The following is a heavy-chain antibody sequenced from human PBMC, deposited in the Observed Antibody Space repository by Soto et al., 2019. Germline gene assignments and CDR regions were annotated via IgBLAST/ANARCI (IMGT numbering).Heavy chain of an antibody. V-gene: IGHV4-59*01. Sequence: PSETLSLTCSVSRGSISSYYWSWVRQPPGKGLEWIGFIHRTGSNKYNPSLESRVTISVDTSQNQLSLRLSSVTAADTAVYYCARESAGSGKNNWFDPWGQGILVTVSS. CDR1: RGSISSYY. CDR2: IHRTGSN. CDR3: ARESAGSGKNNWFDP. J-gene: IGHJ5*02. D-gene: IGHD3-10*01.